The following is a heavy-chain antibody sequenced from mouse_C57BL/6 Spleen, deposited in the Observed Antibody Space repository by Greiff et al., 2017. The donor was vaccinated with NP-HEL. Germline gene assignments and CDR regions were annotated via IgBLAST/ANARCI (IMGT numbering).Heavy chain of an antibody. V-gene: IGHV1-85*01. CDR1: GYTFTSYD. CDR2: IYPRDGST. D-gene: IGHD2-4*01. J-gene: IGHJ2*01. Sequence: QVQLKESGPELVKPGASVKLSCKASGYTFTSYDINWVKQRPGQGLEWIGWIYPRDGSTKYNEKFKGKATLTVDTSSSTAYMELHSLTSEDSAVYFCARKKYDYDGFLYFDYWGQGTTLTVSS. CDR3: ARKKYDYDGFLYFDY.